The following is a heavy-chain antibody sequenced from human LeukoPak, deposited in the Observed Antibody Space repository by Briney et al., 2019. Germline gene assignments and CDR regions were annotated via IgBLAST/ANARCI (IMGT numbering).Heavy chain of an antibody. CDR1: GFTVSSYA. Sequence: GGSLRLSCAASGFTVSSYAMSWVRQAPGKGMEWVSTIIGSDSSTYYADSVKGRFTISRDNSKNTVYLQMNSLRAEDTAVYYCAKRPYCSGAVCYHIDYWGQGTLVTVSS. J-gene: IGHJ4*02. CDR2: IIGSDSST. D-gene: IGHD2-15*01. CDR3: AKRPYCSGAVCYHIDY. V-gene: IGHV3-23*01.